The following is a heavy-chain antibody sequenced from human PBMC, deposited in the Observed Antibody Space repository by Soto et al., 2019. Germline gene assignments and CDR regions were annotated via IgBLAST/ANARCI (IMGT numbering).Heavy chain of an antibody. V-gene: IGHV4-30-4*01. Sequence: LXLTCTVSCGSISSAYYYWSWILQPPGKGLYWIGYIYYSGSTYYNPSLKSRVTISVDTSKNQFSLKLSSVTAADTAVYYCARGRNGAGGDYFDYWGQGTLVTVSS. CDR1: CGSISSAYYY. J-gene: IGHJ4*02. CDR2: IYYSGST. D-gene: IGHD1-1*01. CDR3: ARGRNGAGGDYFDY.